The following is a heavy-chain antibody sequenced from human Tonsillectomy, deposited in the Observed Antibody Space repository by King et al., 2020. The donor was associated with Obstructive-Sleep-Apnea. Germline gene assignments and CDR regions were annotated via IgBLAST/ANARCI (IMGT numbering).Heavy chain of an antibody. CDR3: ARAKGYCSSTSCYPREFDP. J-gene: IGHJ5*02. D-gene: IGHD2-2*01. CDR1: GGSFSGYY. CDR2: INHSGST. V-gene: IGHV4-34*01. Sequence: VQLQQWGAGLLKPSETLSLTCAVYGGSFSGYYWSWIRQPPGKGLEWIGEINHSGSTNDNPSLKSRVTISVDTSTHQFSLKLSSVTAAETAVYYCARAKGYCSSTSCYPREFDPWGQGTLVTVSS.